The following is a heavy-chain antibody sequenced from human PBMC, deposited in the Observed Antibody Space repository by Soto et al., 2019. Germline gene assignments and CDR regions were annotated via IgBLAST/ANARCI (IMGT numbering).Heavy chain of an antibody. CDR1: GFTFSSYS. CDR3: ARDYQQLVEVGAFDI. D-gene: IGHD6-13*01. Sequence: GGSLRLSCAASGFTFSSYSMNWVRQAPGKGLEWVSSISSSSSYIYYADSVKGRFTISRDNAKNSLYLQMNSLGAEDTAVYYCARDYQQLVEVGAFDIWGQGTMVTVSS. CDR2: ISSSSSYI. V-gene: IGHV3-21*01. J-gene: IGHJ3*02.